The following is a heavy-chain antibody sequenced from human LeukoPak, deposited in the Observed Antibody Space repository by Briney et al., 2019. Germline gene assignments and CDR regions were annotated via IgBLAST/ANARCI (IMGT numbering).Heavy chain of an antibody. Sequence: AAVKVSCKVYGYTLTELSMHWVRQAPGKGLKRMGGFDPEDGETIYAQKFQGRVTTTEDTSTDTAYMELSSLRSEDTAVYYCATGIPYYYGSGSYYNVMGYWGQGTLVTVSS. D-gene: IGHD3-10*01. CDR1: GYTLTELS. V-gene: IGHV1-24*01. CDR3: ATGIPYYYGSGSYYNVMGY. CDR2: FDPEDGET. J-gene: IGHJ4*02.